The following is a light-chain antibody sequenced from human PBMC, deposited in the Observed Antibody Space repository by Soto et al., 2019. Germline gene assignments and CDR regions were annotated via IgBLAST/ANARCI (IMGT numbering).Light chain of an antibody. CDR1: SGSIASNY. CDR3: QSYDSSAWV. Sequence: NFMLTQPHSVSESPGKTGTISCTRSSGSIASNYVQWYQQRPGSAPTTVIYEDNQRPSGVPDRFSGSIDSSSNSASLTISGLKTEDEADYYCQSYDSSAWVFGGRTKVTVL. J-gene: IGLJ3*02. V-gene: IGLV6-57*03. CDR2: EDN.